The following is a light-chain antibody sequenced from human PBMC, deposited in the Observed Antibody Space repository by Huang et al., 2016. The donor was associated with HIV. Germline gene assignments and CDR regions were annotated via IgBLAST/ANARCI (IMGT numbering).Light chain of an antibody. CDR1: QSVSSSY. V-gene: IGKV3-20*01. Sequence: EIVLTQSPGTLSLSPGERATLSCRASQSVSSSYLAWYQQKPGQAPRLLIVGASSRATGIPDRVSGSGSGTDFTLTISRLEPEDVAVYYCQQYGSSPIFTFGPGTKVDIK. J-gene: IGKJ3*01. CDR3: QQYGSSPIFT. CDR2: GAS.